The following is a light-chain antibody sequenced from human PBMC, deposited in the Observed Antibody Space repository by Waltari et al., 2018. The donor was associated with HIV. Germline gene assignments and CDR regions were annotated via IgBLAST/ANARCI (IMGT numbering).Light chain of an antibody. CDR1: DSDSGLYNF. CDR3: ASYTADDTVL. J-gene: IGLJ2*01. CDR2: EVH. V-gene: IGLV2-14*01. Sequence: SDLTQPASVSGFLGQSITISCTGVDSDSGLYNFISWYPHQPGEVLKLLLHEVHTRASGIPGRFSGSKSGNTASLTITGLQIEDEGLYYCASYTADDTVLFGGGTTVTVL.